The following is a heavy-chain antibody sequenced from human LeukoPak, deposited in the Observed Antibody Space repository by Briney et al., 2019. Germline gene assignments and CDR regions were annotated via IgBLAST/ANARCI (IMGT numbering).Heavy chain of an antibody. V-gene: IGHV4-34*01. D-gene: IGHD5-18*01. Sequence: LRLSCAASGFTFSNYAMHWIRQPPGKGLEWIGEINHSGSTNYNPSLKSRVTISVDTSKNQFSLKLSSVTAADTAVYYCARGRRGQLPDYWGQGTLVTVSS. J-gene: IGHJ4*02. CDR1: GFTFSNYA. CDR3: ARGRRGQLPDY. CDR2: INHSGST.